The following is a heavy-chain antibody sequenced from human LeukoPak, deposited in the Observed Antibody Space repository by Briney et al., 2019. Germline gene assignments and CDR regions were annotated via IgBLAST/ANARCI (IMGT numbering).Heavy chain of an antibody. CDR1: GFIFRKYN. CDR3: AKEEHSYGPWYFDC. V-gene: IGHV3-23*01. D-gene: IGHD5-18*01. J-gene: IGHJ4*02. Sequence: GRSLRLSCEVSGFIFRKYNMHWVRQAPGKGLEWVAAISSSVVSTYYADSVKGRFTISRDNSKNTLYLQMNSLRAEDTAIYYCAKEEHSYGPWYFDCWGQGALVTVSS. CDR2: ISSSVVST.